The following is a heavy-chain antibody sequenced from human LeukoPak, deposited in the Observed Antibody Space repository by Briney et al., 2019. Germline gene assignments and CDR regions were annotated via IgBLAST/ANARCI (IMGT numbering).Heavy chain of an antibody. J-gene: IGHJ6*03. V-gene: IGHV3-9*01. Sequence: GGSLRLSCAASGFTFDDYAMHWVRQAPGKGLEWVSGISWNSGSIGYADSVKGRFTISRDNAKNSLYLQMNSLRAEDTAVYYCARQEDYYYMDVWGKGTTVTVSS. CDR1: GFTFDDYA. CDR2: ISWNSGSI. CDR3: ARQEDYYYMDV.